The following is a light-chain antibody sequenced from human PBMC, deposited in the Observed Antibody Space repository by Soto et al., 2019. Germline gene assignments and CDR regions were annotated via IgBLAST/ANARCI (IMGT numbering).Light chain of an antibody. Sequence: QSVLTQPPSASGTPGQTIAISCSGVSSNIGSHTVNWNQQLPGTAPRLLIYSNTQPPSGVPDRFSGSKSGTSASLAISGRQSEYEGDYYGAAWDASLNGVVFGGGTKLTVL. CDR1: SSNIGSHT. CDR3: AAWDASLNGVV. CDR2: SNT. V-gene: IGLV1-44*01. J-gene: IGLJ2*01.